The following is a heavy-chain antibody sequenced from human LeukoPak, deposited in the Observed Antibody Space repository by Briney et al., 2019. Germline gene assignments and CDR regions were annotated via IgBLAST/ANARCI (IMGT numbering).Heavy chain of an antibody. CDR1: GGSFSGYY. J-gene: IGHJ4*02. Sequence: SETLSLTCAVYGGSFSGYYWSWIRQPPGKGLEWIGEINHSGSTNYNPSLKSRVSISVDTSKNQFSLKLSSVTAADTAVYYCARGGDSTGYYYFDYWGQGTLVTVSS. V-gene: IGHV4-34*01. CDR3: ARGGDSTGYYYFDY. CDR2: INHSGST. D-gene: IGHD3-22*01.